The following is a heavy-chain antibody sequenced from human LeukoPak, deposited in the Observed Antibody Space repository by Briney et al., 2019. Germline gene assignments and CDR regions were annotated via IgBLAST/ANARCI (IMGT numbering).Heavy chain of an antibody. D-gene: IGHD5-24*01. CDR2: IYYSGST. CDR3: ASMDKDGYNGT. J-gene: IGHJ5*02. V-gene: IGHV4-59*01. Sequence: SETLSLTCSVSGGSISSYYWSWIRQPPGKGQEWIGYIYYSGSTNYNPSLKSRVTISVDTSKNQFSLKLSSVTAADTAVYYCASMDKDGYNGTWGQGTLVTVCS. CDR1: GGSISSYY.